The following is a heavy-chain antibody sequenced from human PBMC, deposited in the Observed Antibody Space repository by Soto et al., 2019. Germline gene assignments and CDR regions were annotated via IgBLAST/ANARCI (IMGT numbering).Heavy chain of an antibody. CDR1: GFTFSSYG. D-gene: IGHD2-2*02. CDR3: ARDGRRCSSTSCYRDYYYGIDV. V-gene: IGHV3-21*01. Sequence: GGSLRLSCAASGFTFSSYGMTWVRQAPGKGLEWVSSISSSSSYIYYADSVKGRFTISRDNAKNSLYLQMNSLRAEDTAVYYCARDGRRCSSTSCYRDYYYGIDVWGQGTTVTVSS. J-gene: IGHJ6*02. CDR2: ISSSSSYI.